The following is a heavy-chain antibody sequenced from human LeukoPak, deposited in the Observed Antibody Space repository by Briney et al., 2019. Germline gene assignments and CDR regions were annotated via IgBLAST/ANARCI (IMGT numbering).Heavy chain of an antibody. J-gene: IGHJ4*02. CDR3: ARVPYGGNDLDY. CDR2: IYYSGST. CDR1: GGSISSGVYY. V-gene: IGHV4-31*03. D-gene: IGHD4-23*01. Sequence: SETLSLTCTVSGGSISSGVYYWSWIRPHPGKGLEWIGYIYYSGSTYYNPSLKSRVTISVDTSKNQFSLKLSSVTAADTAVYYCARVPYGGNDLDYWGQGSLVTVSS.